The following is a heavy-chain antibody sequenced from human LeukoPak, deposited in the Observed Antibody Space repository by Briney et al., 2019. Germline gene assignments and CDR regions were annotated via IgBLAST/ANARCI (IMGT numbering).Heavy chain of an antibody. V-gene: IGHV4-39*07. CDR1: GGSISSSSYY. D-gene: IGHD5-24*01. Sequence: PSETLSLTCTVSGGSISSSSYYWGWIRQPPGKGLEWIGSIYYSGSTYYNPSLKSRVTISVDTSKNQFSLKLSSVTAADTAVYYCARGGSRDGYNLANWFDPWGQGTLVTVSS. CDR2: IYYSGST. J-gene: IGHJ5*02. CDR3: ARGGSRDGYNLANWFDP.